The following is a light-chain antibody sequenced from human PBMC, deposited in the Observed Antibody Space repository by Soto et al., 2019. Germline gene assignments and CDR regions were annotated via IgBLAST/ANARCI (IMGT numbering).Light chain of an antibody. V-gene: IGLV2-14*01. CDR1: SSDVGGYNY. CDR3: SSYTSSSTVV. J-gene: IGLJ7*02. CDR2: DVS. Sequence: QSVLTQPASVSGSPGQSITISCTGTSSDVGGYNYVSWYQQHPGKAPKLMIYDVSNRPSGVSNRFSGSKSGNTASLTISGXXAEDEADYYCSSYTSSSTVVFGGGTQLTAL.